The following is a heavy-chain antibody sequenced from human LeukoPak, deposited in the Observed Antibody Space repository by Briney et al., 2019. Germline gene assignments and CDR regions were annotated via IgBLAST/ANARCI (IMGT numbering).Heavy chain of an antibody. Sequence: KVSCKASGGTFSSYAISWVRQAPGQGLEWMGRIISIFGTANYAQKFQGGVTITTDESTNTAYMELSSLRSEDTAVYYCARGNWDSSGWYYDYWGQGTLVTVSS. D-gene: IGHD6-19*01. J-gene: IGHJ4*02. CDR3: ARGNWDSSGWYYDY. V-gene: IGHV1-69*05. CDR2: IISIFGTA. CDR1: GGTFSSYA.